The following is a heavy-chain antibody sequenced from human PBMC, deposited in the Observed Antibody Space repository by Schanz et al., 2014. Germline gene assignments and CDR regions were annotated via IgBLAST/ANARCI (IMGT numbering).Heavy chain of an antibody. J-gene: IGHJ6*02. CDR1: GYTFAMYD. CDR2: INPTTGNP. CDR3: ARARYGLDV. Sequence: QVQLVQSGSELKKPGASVKVSCKASGYTFAMYDMNWVRQAPGQGPEWMGWINPTTGNPGYAQGFTGRFVFSFDTSVSTAYLQISGLKAEDTAVYYCARARYGLDVWGQGTTVTVSS. V-gene: IGHV7-4-1*02.